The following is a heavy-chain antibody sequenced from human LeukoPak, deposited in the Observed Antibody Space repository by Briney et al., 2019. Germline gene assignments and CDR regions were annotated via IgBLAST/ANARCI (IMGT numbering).Heavy chain of an antibody. Sequence: GASVKVSCKASGYAFTSYYMHWVRQAPGQGLEWMGIINPSGGSTSYAQKFQGRVAMTRDTSTSTVYMELSSLRSEDTAVYYCAREEMATGGVDYWGQGTLVTVSS. J-gene: IGHJ4*02. V-gene: IGHV1-46*01. CDR1: GYAFTSYY. D-gene: IGHD5-24*01. CDR2: INPSGGST. CDR3: AREEMATGGVDY.